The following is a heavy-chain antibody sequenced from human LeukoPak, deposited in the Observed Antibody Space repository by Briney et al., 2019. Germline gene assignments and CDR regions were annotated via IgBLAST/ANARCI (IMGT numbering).Heavy chain of an antibody. CDR2: ISYDGSNK. CDR3: AKDHYSSSWRGADY. J-gene: IGHJ4*02. CDR1: GFTFSSYG. Sequence: GGSLRLSCAASGFTFSSYGMHWVRQAPGKGLEWVAVISYDGSNKYYADSVKGRFTTSRDNSKNTLYLQMNSLRAEDTAVYYCAKDHYSSSWRGADYWGQGTLVTVSS. D-gene: IGHD6-13*01. V-gene: IGHV3-30*18.